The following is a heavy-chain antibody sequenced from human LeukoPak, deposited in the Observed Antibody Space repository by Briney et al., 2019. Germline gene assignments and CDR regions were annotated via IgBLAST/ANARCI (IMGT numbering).Heavy chain of an antibody. CDR3: ARWAGPEMDTAMVTFAYDI. V-gene: IGHV3-21*06. CDR1: EFSVGSNY. J-gene: IGHJ3*02. CDR2: ISSSSSYI. D-gene: IGHD5-18*01. Sequence: GGSLRLSCAASEFSVGSNYMNWVRQAPGKGLEWVSSISSSSSYIYYADSVKGRFTISRDNAKNSLYLQMNSLRAEDTAVYYCARWAGPEMDTAMVTFAYDIWGQGTMVTVSS.